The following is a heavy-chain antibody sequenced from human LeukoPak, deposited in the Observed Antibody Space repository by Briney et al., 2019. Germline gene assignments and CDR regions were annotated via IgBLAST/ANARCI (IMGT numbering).Heavy chain of an antibody. CDR2: ISGSGGNT. CDR3: ASYTAYYYDSSGRYSFDY. CDR1: GFTFSSYA. J-gene: IGHJ4*02. V-gene: IGHV3-23*01. D-gene: IGHD3-22*01. Sequence: PGGSLRLSSAASGFTFSSYAMSWVRQAPGKGLEWVSGISGSGGNTYYADSVKGRFTISRDNSKNTLSLQMNSLRAEDTAVYYCASYTAYYYDSSGRYSFDYWGQGTLVTVSS.